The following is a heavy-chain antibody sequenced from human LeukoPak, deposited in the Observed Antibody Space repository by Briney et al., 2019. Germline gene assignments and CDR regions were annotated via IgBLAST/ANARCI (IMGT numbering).Heavy chain of an antibody. CDR3: ARDIGVRGYYYEEDAFDI. Sequence: PGGSLRLSCAASGFTFSSYSMNWVRQAPGKGLEWVSSISSSSSYRYYGDSVKGRFTISRDNDKNSLFLQMNSLRAEDTTVYYCARDIGVRGYYYEEDAFDIWGQGTMVTVSS. CDR2: ISSSSSYR. D-gene: IGHD3-22*01. CDR1: GFTFSSYS. V-gene: IGHV3-21*01. J-gene: IGHJ3*02.